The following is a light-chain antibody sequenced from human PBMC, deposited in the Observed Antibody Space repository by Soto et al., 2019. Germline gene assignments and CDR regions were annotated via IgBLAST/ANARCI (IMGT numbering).Light chain of an antibody. CDR2: GAS. CDR3: QQYGSSPGT. V-gene: IGKV3-20*01. CDR1: QSVSSSY. Sequence: EIVLTQSPGTLSLSPGERATLSCRASQSVSSSYLAWYQQNPGQAPRLLIYGASIRATGIPDRFSGSGSGTDFTLTISRLEPEDFAVYYCQQYGSSPGTFGQGTKVEIK. J-gene: IGKJ1*01.